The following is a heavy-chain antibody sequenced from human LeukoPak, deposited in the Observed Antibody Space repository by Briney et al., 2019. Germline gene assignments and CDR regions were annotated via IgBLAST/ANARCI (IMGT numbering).Heavy chain of an antibody. CDR3: ARRIAARYNWFDP. J-gene: IGHJ5*02. CDR2: IYYSGST. CDR1: GGSISSSSYC. D-gene: IGHD6-6*01. V-gene: IGHV4-39*01. Sequence: SETLSLACTVSGGSISSSSYCWGWIRQPPGKGLEWIGSIYYSGSTYYNPSLKSRVTISVDTSKNQFSLKLSSVTAADTAVYYCARRIAARYNWFDPWGQGTLVTVSS.